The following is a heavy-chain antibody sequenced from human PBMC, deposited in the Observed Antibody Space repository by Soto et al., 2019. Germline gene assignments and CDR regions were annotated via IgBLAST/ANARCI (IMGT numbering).Heavy chain of an antibody. D-gene: IGHD6-13*01. J-gene: IGHJ4*02. Sequence: GGSLRLSCAASGFTFSSYSMNWVRQAPGKGLEWVSSISSSSSYIYYADSVKGRFTISRDNAKNSLYLQMNSLRAEDTAVYYCARWGAGIAAAGTLDWGQGTLVTVSS. V-gene: IGHV3-21*01. CDR2: ISSSSSYI. CDR1: GFTFSSYS. CDR3: ARWGAGIAAAGTLD.